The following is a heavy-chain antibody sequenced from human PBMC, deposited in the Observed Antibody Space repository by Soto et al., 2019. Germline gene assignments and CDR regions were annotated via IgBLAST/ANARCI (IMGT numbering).Heavy chain of an antibody. J-gene: IGHJ4*02. CDR3: AKELIPVTAPHFDK. Sequence: PGGSLRLSCAASGFTFRNYGMNWVRQAPGKGLEWVSYIGIGSSTKYYADSVKGRFTMSRDNSKNTLYLQMTSLRAEDTAVYYCAKELIPVTAPHFDKWGQGTLVTVSS. D-gene: IGHD6-19*01. V-gene: IGHV3-48*01. CDR1: GFTFRNYG. CDR2: IGIGSSTK.